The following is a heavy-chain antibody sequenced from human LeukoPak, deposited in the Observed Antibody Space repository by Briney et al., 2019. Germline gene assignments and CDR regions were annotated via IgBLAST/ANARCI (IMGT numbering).Heavy chain of an antibody. J-gene: IGHJ4*02. Sequence: PGRSLRLSCAASGFTFSSYAMHWVRQAPGKGLEWVAVISSDGSSEYFADSVKGRFTISRDNSKNTLYLQMNSLRAEDTAVYYCAKEGFDSWGQGTLVTVSS. V-gene: IGHV3-30-3*01. CDR1: GFTFSSYA. CDR2: ISSDGSSE. CDR3: AKEGFDS.